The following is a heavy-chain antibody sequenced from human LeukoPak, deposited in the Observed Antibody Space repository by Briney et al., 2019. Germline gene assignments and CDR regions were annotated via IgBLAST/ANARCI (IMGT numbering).Heavy chain of an antibody. V-gene: IGHV3-23*01. CDR3: ARGRRWLQN. Sequence: PGGPLRLSCAASGFTFSNYAMGWVRQAPGKGLEWVSSITDSGVSTYYADSVKGRFSISGDNYKNTLYLQMSSLRAEDTAVYYCARGRRWLQNWGQGTLVTVSS. CDR1: GFTFSNYA. J-gene: IGHJ4*02. D-gene: IGHD5-24*01. CDR2: ITDSGVST.